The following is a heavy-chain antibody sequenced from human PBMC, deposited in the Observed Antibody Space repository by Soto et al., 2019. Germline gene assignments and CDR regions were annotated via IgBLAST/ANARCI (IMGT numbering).Heavy chain of an antibody. J-gene: IGHJ4*02. CDR2: ISAYNGNT. Sequence: ASVKVSCKASGYTFTSNVISWVRQAPGQGLEWMGWISAYNGNTNYAQKLQGRLTVTTDTPTTTAYMELRSLTSDDTAIYYCAGGSLRAKYSRSWFFYFWGQGTLVTVSS. CDR1: GYTFTSNV. V-gene: IGHV1-18*01. CDR3: AGGSLRAKYSRSWFFYF. D-gene: IGHD6-13*01.